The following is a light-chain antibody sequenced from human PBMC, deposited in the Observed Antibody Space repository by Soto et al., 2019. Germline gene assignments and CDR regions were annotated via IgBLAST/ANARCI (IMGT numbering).Light chain of an antibody. V-gene: IGKV3-11*01. CDR2: YMS. CDR1: QYVGSR. Sequence: EIVLTQSPATLSSSPGETATLSCRASQYVGSRLAWYQHKPGQAPRPLIYYMSKRATGIPARFSGSGSGTDFTLTISSLAPDDFAIYYCHQRQSWPRTFGQGTKVEIK. J-gene: IGKJ1*01. CDR3: HQRQSWPRT.